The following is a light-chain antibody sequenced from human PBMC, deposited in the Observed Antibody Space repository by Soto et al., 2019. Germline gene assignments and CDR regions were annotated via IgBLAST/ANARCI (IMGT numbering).Light chain of an antibody. CDR2: DVS. Sequence: QSALTPPASVSGSPGQSITISCTGTSSDVGGYNYVSWYQQHPGKAPKLMIYDVSNRPSGVSNRFSGSKSGNTASLTISGLQAEDEADYYCSSYTSSSTLAFGVGTTVTVL. CDR1: SSDVGGYNY. V-gene: IGLV2-14*01. J-gene: IGLJ2*01. CDR3: SSYTSSSTLA.